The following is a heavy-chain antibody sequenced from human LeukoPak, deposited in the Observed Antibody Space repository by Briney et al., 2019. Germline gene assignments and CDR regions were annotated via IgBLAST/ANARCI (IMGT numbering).Heavy chain of an antibody. J-gene: IGHJ6*03. Sequence: SETLSLICAVYGGSFSGYYWSWIRQPPGKGLEWIGEINHSGSTNYNPSLKSRVTISVDTSKNQFSLKLSSVTAADTAVYYCAKDGNSGWLNYYYYYMDVWGKGTTVTISS. D-gene: IGHD5-12*01. CDR1: GGSFSGYY. V-gene: IGHV4-34*01. CDR3: AKDGNSGWLNYYYYYMDV. CDR2: INHSGST.